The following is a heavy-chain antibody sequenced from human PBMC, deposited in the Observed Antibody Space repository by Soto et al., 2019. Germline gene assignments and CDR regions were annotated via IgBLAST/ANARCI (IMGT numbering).Heavy chain of an antibody. Sequence: ASVKVSWKASGYTFTSYDINWVRQATGQGLEWMGWMNPNSGNTGYAQKFQGRVTMTRNTSISTAYMELSSLRSEDTAVYYCARARRAVAGPSYYYYYMDVWGKRTTVTVSS. CDR2: MNPNSGNT. CDR1: GYTFTSYD. V-gene: IGHV1-8*01. CDR3: ARARRAVAGPSYYYYYMDV. J-gene: IGHJ6*03. D-gene: IGHD6-19*01.